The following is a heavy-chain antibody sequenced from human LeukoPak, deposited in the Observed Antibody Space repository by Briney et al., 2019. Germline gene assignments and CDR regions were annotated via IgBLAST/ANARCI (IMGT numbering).Heavy chain of an antibody. Sequence: GGSLRLSCAASGFPFSNFGMGWVRQAPGKGLQWVSASSGSGSSSSYAESVRGRFTISRDNSNNTLYLYITGLRAEDAALYYCATCNVNTAMAGEYYFDYWGQGTLVTVSS. J-gene: IGHJ4*02. V-gene: IGHV3-23*01. CDR2: SSGSGSSS. D-gene: IGHD5-18*01. CDR3: ATCNVNTAMAGEYYFDY. CDR1: GFPFSNFG.